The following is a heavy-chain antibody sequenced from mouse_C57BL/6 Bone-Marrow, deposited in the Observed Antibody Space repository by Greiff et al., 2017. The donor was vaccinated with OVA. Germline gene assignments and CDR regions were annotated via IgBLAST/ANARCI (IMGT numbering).Heavy chain of an antibody. CDR3: AHYYYGSSYLYAMDY. CDR1: GYAFSSSW. J-gene: IGHJ4*01. CDR2: IYPGDGDT. D-gene: IGHD1-1*01. Sequence: QVQLKESGPALVKPGASVKISCKASGYAFSSSWMNWVKQRPGKGLEWIGRIYPGDGDTNYNGKVKGKATLTADKSSSTAYMQLSSLTSEDSAVYFCAHYYYGSSYLYAMDYWDQGTSVTVSS. V-gene: IGHV1-82*01.